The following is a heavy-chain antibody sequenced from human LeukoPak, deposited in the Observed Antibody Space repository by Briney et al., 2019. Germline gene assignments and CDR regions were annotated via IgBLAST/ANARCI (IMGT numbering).Heavy chain of an antibody. CDR3: AKGNGYSYGRYYFDY. V-gene: IGHV3-23*01. CDR2: ITASGGNT. CDR1: GFTFSSYA. Sequence: GGSLRLSCAASGFTFSSYAMGWVRQAPGKGLEWVSAITASGGNTYYADSVKGRFTISRDNSKNTLYLQVNSLRAGDTAVYYCAKGNGYSYGRYYFDYWGQGTLVTVSS. J-gene: IGHJ4*02. D-gene: IGHD5-18*01.